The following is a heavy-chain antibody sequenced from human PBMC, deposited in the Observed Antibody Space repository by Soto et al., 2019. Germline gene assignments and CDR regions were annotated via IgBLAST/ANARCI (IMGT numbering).Heavy chain of an antibody. CDR1: GGPISSYH. Sequence: QVQLQESGPGLVKPSETLSLTCTVSGGPISSYHWSWIRQTPGKGLEWIGYIHYSGSTNYNPSLRSRVTISVDTSRKQFSVRLSSVTAADTAVYYCTDDMNHRVWKKYWGQGTLVPVSS. D-gene: IGHD1-1*01. CDR3: TDDMNHRVWKKY. V-gene: IGHV4-59*01. J-gene: IGHJ4*02. CDR2: IHYSGST.